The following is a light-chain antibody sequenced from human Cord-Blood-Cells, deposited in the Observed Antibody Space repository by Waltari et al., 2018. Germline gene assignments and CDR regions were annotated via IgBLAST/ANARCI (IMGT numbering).Light chain of an antibody. CDR1: SSDVGGYNY. V-gene: IGLV2-14*01. Sequence: QSALTQPASVSGSPGQSITISCTGTSSDVGGYNYVSWYQQHPGKAPKLMIYEVSKRPSGGSNRFSGSKSGNTASLTISGLQAEDEADYYCSSYTSSSTPVFGGGTKLTVL. CDR3: SSYTSSSTPV. J-gene: IGLJ2*01. CDR2: EVS.